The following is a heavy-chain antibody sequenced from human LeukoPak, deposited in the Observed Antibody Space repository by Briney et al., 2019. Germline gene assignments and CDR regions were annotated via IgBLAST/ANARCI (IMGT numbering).Heavy chain of an antibody. Sequence: TSETLSLTCTVSGGSISSDNYYWGWIRQPPGKGLEWIGSIYYSGTTYYNPSLKSRVTISVDTSKNQFSLKLSSVTAADTALYYCAKHYMGSSYNHGLDCWGQGTLVTVSS. CDR2: IYYSGTT. CDR1: GGSISSDNYY. CDR3: AKHYMGSSYNHGLDC. D-gene: IGHD3-10*01. V-gene: IGHV4-39*01. J-gene: IGHJ4*02.